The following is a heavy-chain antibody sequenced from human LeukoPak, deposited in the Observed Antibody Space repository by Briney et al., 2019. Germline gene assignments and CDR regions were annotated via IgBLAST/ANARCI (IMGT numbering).Heavy chain of an antibody. V-gene: IGHV3-30*04. Sequence: GGSLRLSCAASGFTFSSYAMHWVRQAPGKGLEWVAVIANDGRDKHHAHSVKGRFTISRDNSKNTLYVQMDSLRAEDTALYYCARDRGAPAKYDFDYWGQGTLVTVSS. CDR2: IANDGRDK. CDR3: ARDRGAPAKYDFDY. D-gene: IGHD4/OR15-4a*01. J-gene: IGHJ4*02. CDR1: GFTFSSYA.